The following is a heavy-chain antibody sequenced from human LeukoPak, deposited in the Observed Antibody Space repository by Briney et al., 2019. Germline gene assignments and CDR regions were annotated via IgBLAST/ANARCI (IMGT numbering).Heavy chain of an antibody. V-gene: IGHV3-48*01. CDR1: GFTFSSYS. CDR3: HGWFDP. J-gene: IGHJ5*02. D-gene: IGHD2-8*01. Sequence: GGSLRLSCAASGFTFSSYSMNWVRQAPGKGLEWVSYISSSSSTIYYADPVKGRFTISRDTSKNTLYLHMNSLRAEDTAVYYCHGWFDPWGQGTLVTVSS. CDR2: ISSSSSTI.